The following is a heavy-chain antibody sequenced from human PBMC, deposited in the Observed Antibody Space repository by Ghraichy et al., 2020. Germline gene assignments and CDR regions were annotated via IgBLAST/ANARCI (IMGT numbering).Heavy chain of an antibody. CDR1: GGSFSGNY. V-gene: IGHV4-34*01. CDR3: ATGTGYSFGSRWYYYGMDV. Sequence: SETLSITCSVYGGSFSGNYWTWIRQAPEKGLEWIGELNHSGSTNYNPSLKSRVTISVDMSKNQFSLRLSSVTAADTAVYYCATGTGYSFGSRWYYYGMDVWGQGTTVIVS. J-gene: IGHJ6*02. D-gene: IGHD5-18*01. CDR2: LNHSGST.